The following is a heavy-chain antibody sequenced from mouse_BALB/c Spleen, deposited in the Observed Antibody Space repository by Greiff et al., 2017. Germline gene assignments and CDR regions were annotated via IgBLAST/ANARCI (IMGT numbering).Heavy chain of an antibody. J-gene: IGHJ2*01. V-gene: IGHV14-4*02. CDR3: NAGSSYSY. Sequence: VHVKQSGAELVRSGASVKLSCTASGFNIKDYYMHWVKQRPEQGLEWIGWIDPENGDTEYAPKFQGKATMTADTSSNTAYLQLSSLTSEDTAVYYCNAGSSYSYWGQGTTLTVSS. CDR2: IDPENGDT. CDR1: GFNIKDYY. D-gene: IGHD1-1*01.